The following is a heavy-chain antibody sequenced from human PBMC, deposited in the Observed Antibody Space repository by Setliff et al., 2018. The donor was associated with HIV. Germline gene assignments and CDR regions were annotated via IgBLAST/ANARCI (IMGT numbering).Heavy chain of an antibody. Sequence: SETLSLTCTVSGGSISTYYWHWIRQPPGKGLEWIGHIYYSGSTNYNPSLKSRVTISLDTSKNQFSLKLSSVAAADTAVYYCARDDRCSGGCCYSYWGQGALVTVSS. J-gene: IGHJ4*02. CDR2: IYYSGST. V-gene: IGHV4-59*12. D-gene: IGHD2-15*01. CDR3: ARDDRCSGGCCYSY. CDR1: GGSISTYY.